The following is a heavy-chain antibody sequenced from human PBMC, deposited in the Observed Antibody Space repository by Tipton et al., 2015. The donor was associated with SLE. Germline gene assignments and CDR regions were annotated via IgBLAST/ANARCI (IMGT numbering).Heavy chain of an antibody. CDR2: IYSGGST. V-gene: IGHV3-66*02. CDR1: GFTVSSNY. Sequence: SLRLSCAASGFTVSSNYMSWVRQAPGKGLEWVSVIYSGGSTYYADSVKGRLTISRDNSKNTLYLQMNSLRAEYTAVYYCARRRDGYNFDSWGQGTLVTVSS. CDR3: ARRRDGYNFDS. D-gene: IGHD5-24*01. J-gene: IGHJ4*02.